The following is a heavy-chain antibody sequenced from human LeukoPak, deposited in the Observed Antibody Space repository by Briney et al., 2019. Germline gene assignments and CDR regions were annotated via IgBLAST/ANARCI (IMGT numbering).Heavy chain of an antibody. CDR1: GFTFSSSA. D-gene: IGHD3-10*01. CDR3: AKGRRGEFDC. J-gene: IGHJ4*02. CDR2: ISGSGAPT. V-gene: IGHV3-23*01. Sequence: GGSLRLSCAASGFTFSSSAMSWVRQAPGRGLEWVSAISGSGAPTYYADSVKGRFTISRDNSRNTLYLQMNSLRAEDTAVYYCAKGRRGEFDCWGQGTLVTVSP.